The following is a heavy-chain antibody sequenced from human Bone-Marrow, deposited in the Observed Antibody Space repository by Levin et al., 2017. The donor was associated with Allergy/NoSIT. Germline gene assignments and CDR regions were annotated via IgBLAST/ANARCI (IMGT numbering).Heavy chain of an antibody. Sequence: GGSLRLSCSASGFSFSNYVMHWVRQAPGKGLEWVASISSSGSYIFYADSLKGRFTISRDNAKNSLYLQMHSLRGDETAVYYCARDSLGYSSSWYFFDLWGQGTLVTVSS. CDR3: ARDSLGYSSSWYFFDL. V-gene: IGHV3-21*01. CDR1: GFSFSNYV. D-gene: IGHD6-13*01. J-gene: IGHJ4*02. CDR2: ISSSGSYI.